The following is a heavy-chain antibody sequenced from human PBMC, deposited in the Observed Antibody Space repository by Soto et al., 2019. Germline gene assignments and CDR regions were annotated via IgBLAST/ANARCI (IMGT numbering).Heavy chain of an antibody. J-gene: IGHJ3*02. CDR3: ARDLSPYGSGVEDAFDI. CDR2: IYYSGST. D-gene: IGHD3-10*01. CDR1: GGSISRGGYY. Sequence: PSETLSLTCSVSGGSISRGGYYWIWIRQHPGKGLEWIGYIYYSGSTYYNPSLKSRVTISVDTSKNQFSLKLSSVTAADTAVYYCARDLSPYGSGVEDAFDIWGQGTMVTVSS. V-gene: IGHV4-31*03.